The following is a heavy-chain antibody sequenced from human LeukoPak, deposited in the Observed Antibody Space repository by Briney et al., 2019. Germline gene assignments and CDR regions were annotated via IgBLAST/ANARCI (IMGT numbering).Heavy chain of an antibody. Sequence: SETLSLTCAVYGGSFSGYYWSWIRQPPGKGLEWIGEINHSGSPNYNPSLKSRVTISVDTSKNQFSLKVSPVTAADTAVYHCARAGHYFGGDRSQRYGMDVWGQGTTVTVSS. CDR3: ARAGHYFGGDRSQRYGMDV. V-gene: IGHV4-34*01. J-gene: IGHJ6*02. CDR1: GGSFSGYY. CDR2: INHSGSP. D-gene: IGHD2-21*02.